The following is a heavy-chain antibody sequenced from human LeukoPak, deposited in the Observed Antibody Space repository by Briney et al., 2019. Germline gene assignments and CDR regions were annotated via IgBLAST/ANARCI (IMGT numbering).Heavy chain of an antibody. CDR1: GFTFSSYG. CDR2: IRYDGSNK. CDR3: AKGSYYYEVLVYYLDY. Sequence: PGGSLRLSCAASGFTFSSYGMHWVRQAPGKGLEWVAFIRYDGSNKYHADSVKGRFTISRDNSKNTLYLQMNSLRAEDTAVYYVAKGSYYYEVLVYYLDYWAQGTLVTVSS. D-gene: IGHD3-22*01. V-gene: IGHV3-30*02. J-gene: IGHJ4*02.